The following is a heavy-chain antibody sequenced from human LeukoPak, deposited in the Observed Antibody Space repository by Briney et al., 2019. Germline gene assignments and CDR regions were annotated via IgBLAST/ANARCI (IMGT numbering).Heavy chain of an antibody. CDR1: GCTFTDYY. Sequence: ASVKVSCKASGCTFTDYYIHWVRQAPGQGLEWMGWINPSSDDTNYAQDFQGRVTMTRDTSITTAYLELNSLKSDDTAVYYCARRGHTSTADFYFDYWGQGTLVTVSS. D-gene: IGHD1-26*01. J-gene: IGHJ4*02. V-gene: IGHV1-2*02. CDR2: INPSSDDT. CDR3: ARRGHTSTADFYFDY.